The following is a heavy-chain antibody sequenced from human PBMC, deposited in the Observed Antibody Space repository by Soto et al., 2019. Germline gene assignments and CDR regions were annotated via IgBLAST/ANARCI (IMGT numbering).Heavy chain of an antibody. CDR3: ARIPRSSEKNWFDP. D-gene: IGHD3-10*01. CDR2: IYYSGST. Sequence: PSETLSLTCAVSGGSISSGCYSWNWIRQPPGKGLEWIGYIYYSGSTNYSPSLKSRVTISVDTSKNQFSLKLSSVTAADTAVYYCARIPRSSEKNWFDPWGQGTLVTVSS. CDR1: GGSISSGCYS. J-gene: IGHJ5*02. V-gene: IGHV4-61*01.